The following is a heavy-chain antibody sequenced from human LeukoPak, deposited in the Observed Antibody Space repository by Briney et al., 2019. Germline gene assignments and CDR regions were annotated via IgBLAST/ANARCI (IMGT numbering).Heavy chain of an antibody. V-gene: IGHV1-2*02. J-gene: IGHJ4*02. CDR2: INPNSGGT. CDR3: ARDLVGYYGSGSYPRDY. CDR1: GYTFTGYY. D-gene: IGHD3-10*01. Sequence: GASVKVSCKASGYTFTGYYMHWVRQAPGQGLEWMGWINPNSGGTNYAQKFQGGVTMTRDTSISTAYMELSRLRSDDTAVYYCARDLVGYYGSGSYPRDYWGQGTLVTVSS.